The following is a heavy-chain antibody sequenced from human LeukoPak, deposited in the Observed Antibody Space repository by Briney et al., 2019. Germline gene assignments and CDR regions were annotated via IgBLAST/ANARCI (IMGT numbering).Heavy chain of an antibody. CDR1: GGSFSGYY. CDR3: ARDKQPGDY. CDR2: ISYTGSA. J-gene: IGHJ4*02. Sequence: SETLSLTCAVYGGSFSGYYWNWIRQPPGKGLEWIGYISYTGSADYNPSLKSRVTISVDTSKNQFSLKVTSLTAADTAVYYCARDKQPGDYWGQGTLVTVSS. D-gene: IGHD5-18*01. V-gene: IGHV4-59*01.